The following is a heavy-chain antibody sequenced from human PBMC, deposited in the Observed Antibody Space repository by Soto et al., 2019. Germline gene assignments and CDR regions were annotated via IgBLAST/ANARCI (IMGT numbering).Heavy chain of an antibody. J-gene: IGHJ6*02. V-gene: IGHV1-3*01. D-gene: IGHD6-19*01. CDR2: INAGNGNT. CDR3: ARAGYSSGWYYYGMDV. CDR1: GYTFTSYA. Sequence: QVQLVQSGAEVKKPGASVKVSCKASGYTFTSYAMHWVRQAPGQRLEWMGWINAGNGNTKYSQKFQGRVTVTRDTSASTAYMELSSLRSEATAVYYCARAGYSSGWYYYGMDVWGQGTTVTVSS.